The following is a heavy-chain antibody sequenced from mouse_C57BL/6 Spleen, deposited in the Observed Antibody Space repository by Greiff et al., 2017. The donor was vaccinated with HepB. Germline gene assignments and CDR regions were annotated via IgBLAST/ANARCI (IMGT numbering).Heavy chain of an antibody. V-gene: IGHV1-64*01. CDR3: ARPGTYYFDY. Sequence: QVQLQQPGAELVKPGASVKLSCKASGYTFTSYWMHWVTQRPGQGLEWIGMIHPNSGSTNYNEKFKSKATLTVDKSSSTAYMQLSSLTSEDSAVYYCARPGTYYFDYWGQGTTLTVSS. CDR2: IHPNSGST. J-gene: IGHJ2*01. CDR1: GYTFTSYW. D-gene: IGHD4-1*01.